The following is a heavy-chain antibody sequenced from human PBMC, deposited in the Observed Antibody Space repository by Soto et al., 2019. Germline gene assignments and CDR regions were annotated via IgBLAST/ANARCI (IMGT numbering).Heavy chain of an antibody. J-gene: IGHJ3*01. CDR2: VFHSGTT. V-gene: IGHV4-38-2*01. Sequence: PWRNPYITCAVSGYSINSGYYWGWIRQPPGKGLEWIGSVFHSGTTYSNPSLKTRLTISVDTSKNEISLDLNAVTAADTAVYDCVSDFGERQDVWGEPDQWGQ. CDR3: VSDFGERQDVWGEPDQ. CDR1: GYSINSGYY. D-gene: IGHD3-16*01.